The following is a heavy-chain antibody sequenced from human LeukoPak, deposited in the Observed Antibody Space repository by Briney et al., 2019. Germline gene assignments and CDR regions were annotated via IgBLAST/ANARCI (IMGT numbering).Heavy chain of an antibody. V-gene: IGHV3-66*01. Sequence: GGSLRLSCAASGFTVSSNYMTWVRQAPGKGLEWVSVIYSGGTTYYADSVKGRFTISRDNAKNTLYLEINSLRADDTAVYYCARGGLVAATPGAFDIWGQGTMVTVSS. CDR2: IYSGGTT. CDR1: GFTVSSNY. D-gene: IGHD6-25*01. J-gene: IGHJ3*02. CDR3: ARGGLVAATPGAFDI.